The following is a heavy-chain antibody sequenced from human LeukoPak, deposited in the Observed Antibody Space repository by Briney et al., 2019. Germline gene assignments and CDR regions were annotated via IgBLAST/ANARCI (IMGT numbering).Heavy chain of an antibody. CDR1: GFTFSSYA. D-gene: IGHD6-19*01. CDR2: ISGSGGST. CDR3: AKRGSGWRREFDY. Sequence: GGSLRLACAASGFTFSSYAMSWVRQAPGKGLEWVSAISGSGGSTYYADSVKGRFTISRDNSKNTLYLQMNSLRAEDTAVYYCAKRGSGWRREFDYWGQGTLVTVSS. V-gene: IGHV3-23*01. J-gene: IGHJ4*02.